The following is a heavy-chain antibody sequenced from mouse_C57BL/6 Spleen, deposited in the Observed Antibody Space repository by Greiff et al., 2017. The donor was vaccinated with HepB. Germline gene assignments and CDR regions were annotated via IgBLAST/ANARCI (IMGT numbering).Heavy chain of an antibody. D-gene: IGHD1-1*01. Sequence: EVKLVESGEGLVKPGGSLKLSCAASGFTFSSYAMSWVRQTPEKRLEWVAYISSGGDYIYYADTVKGRFTISRDNARNTLYLQMSSLKSEDTAMYYCTRESDYGSRELYFDYWGQGTTLTVSS. CDR2: ISSGGDYI. CDR3: TRESDYGSRELYFDY. CDR1: GFTFSSYA. J-gene: IGHJ2*01. V-gene: IGHV5-9-1*02.